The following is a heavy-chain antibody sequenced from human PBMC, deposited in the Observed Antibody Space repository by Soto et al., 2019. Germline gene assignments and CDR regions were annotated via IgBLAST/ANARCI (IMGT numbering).Heavy chain of an antibody. CDR3: AREGSYSAYNFAHGIQLWSFDF. J-gene: IGHJ4*02. V-gene: IGHV4-4*07. CDR2: IFSSGST. D-gene: IGHD5-12*01. Sequence: SETLSLTCTVSGGSINTFYWIWVRQPDGKGLEWIGRIFSSGSTSFNPSLESRVAMSVDTSKNHFSLNLSSVTAADMAVYYCAREGSYSAYNFAHGIQLWSFDFWGQGALVTVSS. CDR1: GGSINTFY.